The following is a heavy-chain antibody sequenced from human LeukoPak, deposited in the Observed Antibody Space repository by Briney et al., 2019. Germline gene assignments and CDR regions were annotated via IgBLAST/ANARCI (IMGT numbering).Heavy chain of an antibody. V-gene: IGHV1-69*04. CDR2: IIPILGIA. J-gene: IGHJ4*02. CDR1: GYTFTSYG. D-gene: IGHD6-13*01. Sequence: GASVKVSCKASGYTFTSYGISWVRQAPGQGPEWMGRIIPILGIANYAQKFQGRVTITADKSTSTAYMELSSLRSEDTAVYYCASIAAAGEPSGGFDYWGQGTLVTVSS. CDR3: ASIAAAGEPSGGFDY.